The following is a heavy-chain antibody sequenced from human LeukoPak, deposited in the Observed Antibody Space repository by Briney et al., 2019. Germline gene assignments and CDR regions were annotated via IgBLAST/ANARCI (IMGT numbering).Heavy chain of an antibody. CDR1: GYTFTSYD. V-gene: IGHV1-8*01. J-gene: IGHJ6*03. CDR3: ARGVVDYYYYYMDV. CDR2: MNPNSGNT. Sequence: GASVKVSYKASGYTFTSYDINWVRQATGQGLEWMGWMNPNSGNTGYAQKFQGRVTMTRNTSISTAYMELSSLRSEDTAVYYCARGVVDYYYYYMDVWGKGTTVTVSS.